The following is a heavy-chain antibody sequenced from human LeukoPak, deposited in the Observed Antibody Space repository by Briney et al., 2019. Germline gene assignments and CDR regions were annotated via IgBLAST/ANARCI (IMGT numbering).Heavy chain of an antibody. CDR1: GFTFTDYY. D-gene: IGHD5-12*01. V-gene: IGHV1-2*02. CDR3: ARARRDIGYDGWFDH. Sequence: ASVKVSFKASGFTFTDYYIHWVRPAPGQGLEWMGWINPTSGNTNSAQKFQGRVTMTRDTSISTAYMELTSLRSDDTAVYYCARARRDIGYDGWFDHWGQGTLVTVSS. CDR2: INPTSGNT. J-gene: IGHJ5*02.